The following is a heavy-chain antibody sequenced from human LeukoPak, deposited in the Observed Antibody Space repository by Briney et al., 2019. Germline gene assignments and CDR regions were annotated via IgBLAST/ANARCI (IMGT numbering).Heavy chain of an antibody. CDR1: GYTFTSYG. J-gene: IGHJ4*02. D-gene: IGHD3-16*01. CDR3: ARDRGQGGDY. V-gene: IGHV1-18*01. Sequence: ASVKVSCKASGYTFTSYGISWVRQAPGQGLEWMGWISAYNGNTNYAQKFQGRVTITADESTSTAYMELSSLRSVDTAVYYCARDRGQGGDYWGQGTLVTVSS. CDR2: ISAYNGNT.